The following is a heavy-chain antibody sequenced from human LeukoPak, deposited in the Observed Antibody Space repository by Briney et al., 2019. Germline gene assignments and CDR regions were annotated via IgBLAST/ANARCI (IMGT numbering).Heavy chain of an antibody. CDR3: AKDKAPLYSGYDWDLDF. J-gene: IGHJ4*02. Sequence: GGSLRLSCAASGFTFHHYAIHWVRQVPGKGLEWVSGISWNSAYIGYADSVKGRFTISRDNAKNSVYLQMNSLGAEDMALYYCAKDKAPLYSGYDWDLDFWGQGTMVTVSS. CDR2: ISWNSAYI. CDR1: GFTFHHYA. D-gene: IGHD5-12*01. V-gene: IGHV3-9*03.